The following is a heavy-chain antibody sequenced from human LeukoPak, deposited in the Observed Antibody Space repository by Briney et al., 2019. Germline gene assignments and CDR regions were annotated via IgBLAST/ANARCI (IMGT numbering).Heavy chain of an antibody. CDR3: ARSLIGYCSSTSCYAFSPYYMGV. CDR1: GGSISSYY. V-gene: IGHV4-59*01. CDR2: IYYSGST. D-gene: IGHD2-2*01. J-gene: IGHJ6*03. Sequence: PSETLSLTCTVSGGSISSYYWSWIRQPPGKGLEWIGYIYYSGSTNYNPSLKSRVTISVDTSKNQFSLKLSSVTAADTAVYYCARSLIGYCSSTSCYAFSPYYMGVWGKGTTVTVSS.